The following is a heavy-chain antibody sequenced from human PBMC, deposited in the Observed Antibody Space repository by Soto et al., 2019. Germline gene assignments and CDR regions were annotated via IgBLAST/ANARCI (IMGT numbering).Heavy chain of an antibody. V-gene: IGHV2-5*02. Sequence: SGPTLVNPTQTLTLTCSFSGFSLTPSGMGVGWIRQPPGKAPEGLALVYWDEEKRYSPSLKSRLTITKNTSENRVVLTMTNMDPVDTATYYCVTRGLLATTVFQYWGPGTLVTVSS. J-gene: IGHJ4*02. D-gene: IGHD5-12*01. CDR3: VTRGLLATTVFQY. CDR1: GFSLTPSGMG. CDR2: VYWDEEK.